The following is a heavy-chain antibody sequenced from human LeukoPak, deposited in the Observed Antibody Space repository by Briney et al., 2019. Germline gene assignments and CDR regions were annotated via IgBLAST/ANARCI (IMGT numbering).Heavy chain of an antibody. CDR2: IKQDGSEK. CDR3: ARASGWTPDN. D-gene: IGHD6-19*01. CDR1: GFAFSYYW. Sequence: PGGSLRLSCAASGFAFSYYWMNWVRPAPGKGLEWVANIKQDGSEKNYVDSVKGRFTLSRDNAKNSLYLQMNSLRAEDTAVYYCARASGWTPDNWGQGTLVTVSS. J-gene: IGHJ4*02. V-gene: IGHV3-7*01.